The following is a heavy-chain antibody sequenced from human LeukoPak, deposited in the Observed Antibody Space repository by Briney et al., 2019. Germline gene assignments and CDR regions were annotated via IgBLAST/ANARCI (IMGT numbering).Heavy chain of an antibody. D-gene: IGHD2-21*02. CDR1: GYTFTSYY. Sequence: ASVKVSCKASGYTFTSYYMHWVRQASGQGLEWMGIINPSGGSTSYAQKFQGRVTITADKSTSTAYMELSSLRSEDTAVYYCARDGVVVVTAIRHWFYGMDVWGQGTTVTASS. J-gene: IGHJ6*02. V-gene: IGHV1-46*01. CDR2: INPSGGST. CDR3: ARDGVVVVTAIRHWFYGMDV.